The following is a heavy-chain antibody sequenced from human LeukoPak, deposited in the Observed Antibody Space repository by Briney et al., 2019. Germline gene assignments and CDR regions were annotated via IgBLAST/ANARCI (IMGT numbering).Heavy chain of an antibody. Sequence: SETLSLTCTVSGGSISSSSYYWGWIRQPPGKGLEWIGSIYYSGSTYYNPSLKSRVTISVDTSKNQFSLKLSSVTAADTAVYYCASLPMVRGVRWGDYWGQGTLVTVSS. V-gene: IGHV4-39*07. CDR3: ASLPMVRGVRWGDY. CDR2: IYYSGST. J-gene: IGHJ4*02. D-gene: IGHD3-10*01. CDR1: GGSISSSSYY.